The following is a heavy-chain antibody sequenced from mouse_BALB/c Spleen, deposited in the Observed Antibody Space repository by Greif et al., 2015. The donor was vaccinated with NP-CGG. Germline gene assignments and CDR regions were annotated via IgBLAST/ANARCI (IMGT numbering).Heavy chain of an antibody. CDR1: GYTFTSYW. CDR3: ARSGELGSRFAY. D-gene: IGHD3-1*01. CDR2: INPSTGYT. J-gene: IGHJ3*01. V-gene: IGHV1-7*01. Sequence: LVESGAELAKPGASVKMSCKASGYTFTSYWMHWVKQRPGQGLEWIGYINPSTGYTEYNQKFKDKATLTADKSSSTAYMQLSSPTSEDSAVYYCARSGELGSRFAYWGQGTLVTVSA.